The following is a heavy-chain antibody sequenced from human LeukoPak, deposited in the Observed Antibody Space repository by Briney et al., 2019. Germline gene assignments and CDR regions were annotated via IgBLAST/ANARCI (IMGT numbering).Heavy chain of an antibody. CDR2: ISAYNGNT. CDR3: ARRNDFWSGYSESDY. J-gene: IGHJ4*02. CDR1: GYTFTSYG. Sequence: GASVKVSCKASGYTFTSYGISWVRQARGQGLEWMGWISAYNGNTNYAQKLQGRVTMTTDTSTSTAYMELRSLRSDDTAMYYCARRNDFWSGYSESDYWGQGTLVTVSS. V-gene: IGHV1-18*01. D-gene: IGHD3-3*01.